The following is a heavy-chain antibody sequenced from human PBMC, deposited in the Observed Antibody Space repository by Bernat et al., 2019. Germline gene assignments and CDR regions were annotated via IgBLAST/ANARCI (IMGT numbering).Heavy chain of an antibody. D-gene: IGHD5-12*01. CDR3: ARRGLRSAPFDY. J-gene: IGHJ4*02. CDR2: ISSSSSYT. Sequence: QVQLVESGGGLVKPGGSLRLSCAASGFTFSDYYMSWIRQAPGKGLEWVSYISSSSSYTNYADSVKGRFTISRDNAKNSLYLQMNSLRAEDTAVYYCARRGLRSAPFDYWGQGTLVTVSS. CDR1: GFTFSDYY. V-gene: IGHV3-11*06.